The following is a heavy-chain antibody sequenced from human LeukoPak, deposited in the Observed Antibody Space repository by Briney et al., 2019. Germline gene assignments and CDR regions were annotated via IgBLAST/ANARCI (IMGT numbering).Heavy chain of an antibody. CDR1: GGSISSSTYY. D-gene: IGHD1-26*01. J-gene: IGHJ4*02. CDR2: IYYSGST. CDR3: ARHWGVGATYFDY. V-gene: IGHV4-39*01. Sequence: SETLSLTCTVSGGSISSSTYYWGWIRPPPGKGLEWIGSIYYSGSTYYNPSLKSRVTISVDTSKNQFSLKLSSVTAADTAVYYCARHWGVGATYFDYWGQGTLVTVSS.